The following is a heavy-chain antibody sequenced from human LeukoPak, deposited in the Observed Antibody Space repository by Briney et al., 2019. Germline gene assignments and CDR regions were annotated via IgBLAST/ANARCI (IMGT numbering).Heavy chain of an antibody. D-gene: IGHD3-22*01. CDR2: ISWNSGSI. Sequence: GRSLRLSCAASGFTFDDYAMHWVRQAPGKGLEWVSGISWNSGSIGYADSVKGRFTISRDNAKNSLYLQMNSLRAEDTALYYCAKAGAYDSSGSLDYWGQGTLVTVSS. CDR1: GFTFDDYA. CDR3: AKAGAYDSSGSLDY. J-gene: IGHJ4*02. V-gene: IGHV3-9*01.